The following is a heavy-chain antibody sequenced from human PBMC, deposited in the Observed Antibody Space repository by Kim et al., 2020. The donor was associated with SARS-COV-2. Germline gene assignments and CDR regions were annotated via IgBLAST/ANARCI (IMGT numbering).Heavy chain of an antibody. CDR3: TRGYSGYVQYNWFDP. CDR1: GFTFSGSA. CDR2: IRSKANSYAT. J-gene: IGHJ5*02. D-gene: IGHD5-12*01. Sequence: GGSLRLSCAASGFTFSGSAMHWVRQASGKGLEWVGRIRSKANSYATAYAASVKGRFTISRDDSKNTAYLQMNSLKTEDTAVYYCTRGYSGYVQYNWFDPWGQGTLVTVSS. V-gene: IGHV3-73*01.